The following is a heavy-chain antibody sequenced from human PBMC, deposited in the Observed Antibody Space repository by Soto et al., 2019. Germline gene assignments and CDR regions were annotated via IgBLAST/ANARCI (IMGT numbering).Heavy chain of an antibody. Sequence: EVQLVESGGGLIQPGGSLRLSCAASGFTISSNYMSWVRQAPGKGLEWVSVIYSGGSTYYADSVKGRFTISRDNSKNTLYLQMNSLRAEDTAVYYCASTVTNYYYYYYGMDVWGQGTTVTVSS. CDR3: ASTVTNYYYYYYGMDV. J-gene: IGHJ6*02. CDR1: GFTISSNY. D-gene: IGHD4-17*01. CDR2: IYSGGST. V-gene: IGHV3-53*01.